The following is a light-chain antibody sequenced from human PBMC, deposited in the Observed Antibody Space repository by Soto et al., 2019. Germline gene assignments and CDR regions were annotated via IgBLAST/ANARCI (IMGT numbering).Light chain of an antibody. CDR2: GAS. J-gene: IGKJ3*01. CDR1: QSVSDNY. Sequence: EIVLTQSPGTQSLSPGERATLSCRASQSVSDNYLAWYQQIPGQAPRLLIYGASSRATGIPDRFSGSGSGTDFTLTISRLEPEDFAVYYCQQYGSSPFTFGPGTKVDIK. CDR3: QQYGSSPFT. V-gene: IGKV3-20*01.